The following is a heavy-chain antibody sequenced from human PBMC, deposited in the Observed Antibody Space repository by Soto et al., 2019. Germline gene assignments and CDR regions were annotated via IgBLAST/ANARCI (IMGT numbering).Heavy chain of an antibody. D-gene: IGHD4-17*01. CDR1: GGSISDSSHY. J-gene: IGHJ4*02. Sequence: SETLSLTCTVSGGSISDSSHYWAWIRQPPGKGLEWIATINYSGRTYYNPSLRSRVTISVDTSRDQFSLNLNSVTAADTAVYYCARHFGNYGDWAFDFWGQGTLVTVSS. CDR2: INYSGRT. V-gene: IGHV4-39*01. CDR3: ARHFGNYGDWAFDF.